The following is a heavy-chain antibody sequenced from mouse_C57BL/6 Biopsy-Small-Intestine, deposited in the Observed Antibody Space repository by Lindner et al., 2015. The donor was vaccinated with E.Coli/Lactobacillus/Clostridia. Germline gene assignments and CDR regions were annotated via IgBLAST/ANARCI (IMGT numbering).Heavy chain of an antibody. CDR2: INPGGDGT. D-gene: IGHD2-1*01. V-gene: IGHV1-55*01. CDR3: ARDSPHGWGSTDC. Sequence: SVKVSCKASGYTLTNNYTHWVRQAPGQGLEWMGVINPGGDGTTYAQKFQGRVTLTRDTSTSTVYMQLSSLTSDDTAVYYCARDSPHGWGSTDCWGQGTLVTVPS. J-gene: IGHJ4*01. CDR1: GYTLTNNY.